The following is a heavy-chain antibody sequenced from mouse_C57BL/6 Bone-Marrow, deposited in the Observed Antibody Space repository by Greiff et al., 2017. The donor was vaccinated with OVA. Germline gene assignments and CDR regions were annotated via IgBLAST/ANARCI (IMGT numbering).Heavy chain of an antibody. Sequence: EVQGVESGGGLVQPGGSLKLSCAASGFTFSDYYMYWVRQTPEKRLEWVAYISNGGGSTYYPDTVKGRFTISRDNAKNTLYLQMSRLKSEDTAMYYCARYAMDYWGQGTSVTVSS. CDR2: ISNGGGST. CDR1: GFTFSDYY. J-gene: IGHJ4*01. CDR3: ARYAMDY. V-gene: IGHV5-12*01.